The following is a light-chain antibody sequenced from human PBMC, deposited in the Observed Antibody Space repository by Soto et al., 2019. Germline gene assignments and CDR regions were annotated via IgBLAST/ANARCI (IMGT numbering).Light chain of an antibody. Sequence: EIVLTQSPGTLSLSPGERATLSCRVSQSVSSSDLAWYQHKPGQAPRLLIYGASSRATGIPDRFSGSGSGTEFTLTISGLEPEDSAIYYCQNHGATFGQGTKVDIK. J-gene: IGKJ1*01. CDR3: QNHGAT. CDR2: GAS. V-gene: IGKV3-20*01. CDR1: QSVSSSD.